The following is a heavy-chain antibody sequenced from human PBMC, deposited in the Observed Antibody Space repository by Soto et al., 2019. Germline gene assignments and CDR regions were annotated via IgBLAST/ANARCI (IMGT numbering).Heavy chain of an antibody. CDR2: ISYDTTKE. CDR3: ARDGPWVELWLGRALDF. Sequence: QVQLVESGGGVVQPGRSLRLSCAASAFTFSSYGMHWVRQAPGKGLEWVAFISYDTTKEYYADSVKGRFTIYRDNSNNRLYLEMNYLRSEDTAVYYCARDGPWVELWLGRALDFWGQGTLVTVSS. D-gene: IGHD5-18*01. J-gene: IGHJ4*02. V-gene: IGHV3-30*04. CDR1: AFTFSSYG.